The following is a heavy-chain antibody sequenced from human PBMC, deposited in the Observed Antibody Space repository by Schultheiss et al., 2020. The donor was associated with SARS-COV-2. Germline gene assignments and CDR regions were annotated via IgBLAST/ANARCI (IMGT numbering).Heavy chain of an antibody. J-gene: IGHJ5*02. D-gene: IGHD3-22*01. V-gene: IGHV4-59*01. CDR3: ARDRWDSPEPHYYDSSGGGFDP. Sequence: SETLSLTCTVSGGSISSYYWSWIRQPPGKGLEWIGYIYYSGSTNYNPSLKSRVTISVDTSKNQFSLKLSSVTAADTAVYYCARDRWDSPEPHYYDSSGGGFDPWGQGTLVTVSS. CDR1: GGSISSYY. CDR2: IYYSGST.